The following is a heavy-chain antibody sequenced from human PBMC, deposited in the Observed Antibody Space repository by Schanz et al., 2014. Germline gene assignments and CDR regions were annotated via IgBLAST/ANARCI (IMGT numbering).Heavy chain of an antibody. Sequence: EVQLLESGGGLVQPGESLRLSCAASGFTFSAYAMTWVRQAPGKGLEWISYISTTSSNIYYGDSVKGRFTISRDNAKNTLYLQMNSLRADDTAVYYCARDLLVSHYDFWSGNDYWGQGPLVTVSS. CDR1: GFTFSAYA. J-gene: IGHJ4*02. D-gene: IGHD3-3*01. CDR2: ISTTSSNI. V-gene: IGHV3-48*01. CDR3: ARDLLVSHYDFWSGNDY.